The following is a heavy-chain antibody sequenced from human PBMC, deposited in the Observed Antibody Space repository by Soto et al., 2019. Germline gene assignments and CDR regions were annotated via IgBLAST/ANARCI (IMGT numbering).Heavy chain of an antibody. CDR2: INHSGST. J-gene: IGHJ4*02. D-gene: IGHD2-15*01. CDR3: ARGRVLVVVVAATPVDFDY. Sequence: SETLSLTCAVYGGSFSGYYWSWNRQPPGKGLEWIGEINHSGSTNYNPSLKSRVTISVDTSKNQFSLKLSSVTAADTAVYYCARGRVLVVVVAATPVDFDYWGQGTLVTVSS. V-gene: IGHV4-34*01. CDR1: GGSFSGYY.